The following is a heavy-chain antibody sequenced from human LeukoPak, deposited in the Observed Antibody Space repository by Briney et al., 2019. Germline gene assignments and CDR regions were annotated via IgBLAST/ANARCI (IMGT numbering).Heavy chain of an antibody. D-gene: IGHD6-13*01. CDR1: GYTFTGYY. Sequence: ASVKVSRKASGYTFTGYYMHWVRQAPGQGLEWMGWINPNSGGTNYAQKFQGRVTMTRDTSISTAYMELSRLRSDGTAVYYCTTGDSSSWYYFDYWGQGTLVTVSS. CDR2: INPNSGGT. V-gene: IGHV1-2*02. J-gene: IGHJ4*02. CDR3: TTGDSSSWYYFDY.